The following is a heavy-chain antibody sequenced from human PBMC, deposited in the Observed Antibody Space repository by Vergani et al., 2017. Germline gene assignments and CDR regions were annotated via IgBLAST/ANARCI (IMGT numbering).Heavy chain of an antibody. V-gene: IGHV4-59*12. CDR1: GGSISSYY. CDR2: IYYSGST. D-gene: IGHD1-26*01. J-gene: IGHJ5*02. Sequence: QVQLQESGPGLVKPSETLSLTCTVSGGSISSYYWSWIRQPPGKGLEWIGYIYYSGSTNYNPSLKSRVTISVDTSKNQFSLKLSSVTAADTAVYYCASFRVGARRFDPWGQGTLVTVSS. CDR3: ASFRVGARRFDP.